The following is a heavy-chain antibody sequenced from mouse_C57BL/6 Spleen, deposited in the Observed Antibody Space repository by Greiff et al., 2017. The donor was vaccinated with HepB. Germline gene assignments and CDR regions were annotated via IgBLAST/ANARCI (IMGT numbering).Heavy chain of an antibody. CDR3: ARDQGLANWDFYYAMDY. V-gene: IGHV5-4*01. CDR1: GFTFSSYA. D-gene: IGHD4-1*01. Sequence: EVHLVESGGGLVKPGGSLKLSCAASGFTFSSYAMSWVRQTPEKRLEWVATISDGGSYTYYPDNVKGRFTISRDNAKNNLYLQMSHLKSEDTAMYYCARDQGLANWDFYYAMDYWGQGTSVTVSS. CDR2: ISDGGSYT. J-gene: IGHJ4*01.